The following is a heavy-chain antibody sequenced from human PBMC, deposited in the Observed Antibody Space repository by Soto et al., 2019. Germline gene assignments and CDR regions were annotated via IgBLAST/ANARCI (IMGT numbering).Heavy chain of an antibody. CDR1: GFTFSSYA. Sequence: EVQLLESGGGLVKPGGSLRLSCAASGFTFSSYAMSWVRQAPGKGLEWVSGISGSGGSTNYAASVKGRFTISRDNSKNTLYLQMNSLGAEDTAVYYCAKETSGKYLYNWFDPWGQGTLVTVAS. CDR2: ISGSGGST. V-gene: IGHV3-23*01. J-gene: IGHJ5*02. D-gene: IGHD1-26*01. CDR3: AKETSGKYLYNWFDP.